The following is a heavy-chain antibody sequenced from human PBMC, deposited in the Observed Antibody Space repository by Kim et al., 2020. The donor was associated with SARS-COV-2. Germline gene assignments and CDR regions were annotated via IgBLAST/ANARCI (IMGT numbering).Heavy chain of an antibody. CDR3: ARDIRYFDWLLYSGRYYYYAMDV. J-gene: IGHJ6*01. Sequence: ASVKVSCKASGYTFTSYDINWVRQATGQGLEWMGWMNPNSGNTGYAQKFQGRVTMTRNTSISTAYMELSSLRSEDTAVYYCARDIRYFDWLLYSGRYYYYAMDV. V-gene: IGHV1-8*01. CDR1: GYTFTSYD. CDR2: MNPNSGNT. D-gene: IGHD3-9*01.